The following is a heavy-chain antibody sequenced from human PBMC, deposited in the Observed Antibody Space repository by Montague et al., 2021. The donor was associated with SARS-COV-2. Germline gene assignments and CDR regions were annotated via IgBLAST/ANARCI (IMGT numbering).Heavy chain of an antibody. V-gene: IGHV2-70*11. CDR3: ARSSLVRGVSLDY. CDR1: GFSLSTSGMC. Sequence: PALVKPTQTLTLTCTFSGFSLSTSGMCVSLIRQPPGKALEWLARIDWDDDKHYSTSLKTRLTISKDTSKNQVVLTMTNMDPVDTATYYCARSSLVRGVSLDYWGQGTLVTVSS. D-gene: IGHD3-10*01. J-gene: IGHJ4*02. CDR2: IDWDDDK.